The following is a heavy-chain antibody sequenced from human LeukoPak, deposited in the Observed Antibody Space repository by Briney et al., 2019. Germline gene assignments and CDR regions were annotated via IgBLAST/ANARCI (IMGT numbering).Heavy chain of an antibody. Sequence: SETLSLTCAVSGDSFSSHYWTWIRQPPGKGLEWIGYISYIGTTNYNPSLKSRVTISIDTSKNQFSLKLSSVTTADTAVYYCARDLVTVTKGFDIWGLGTMVSVSS. CDR3: ARDLVTVTKGFDI. CDR1: GDSFSSHY. CDR2: ISYIGTT. V-gene: IGHV4-59*11. J-gene: IGHJ3*02. D-gene: IGHD4-17*01.